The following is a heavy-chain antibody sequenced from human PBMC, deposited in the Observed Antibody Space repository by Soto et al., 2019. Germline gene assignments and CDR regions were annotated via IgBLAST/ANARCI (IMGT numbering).Heavy chain of an antibody. J-gene: IGHJ4*02. CDR2: ISYDGSNK. D-gene: IGHD5-12*01. CDR1: RFTFSNYG. Sequence: QVQLVESGGGVVQPGRSLRLSCAASRFTFSNYGMLWVRQTPGKGLEWVAVISYDGSNKYYADSVKGRFTISRDNSKNTLYLQMNSLRAEDTAVYYCVKGGYHYFDYWGQGTLVTVSS. V-gene: IGHV3-30*18. CDR3: VKGGYHYFDY.